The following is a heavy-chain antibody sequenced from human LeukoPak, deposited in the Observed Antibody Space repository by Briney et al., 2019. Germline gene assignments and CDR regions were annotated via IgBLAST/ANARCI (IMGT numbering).Heavy chain of an antibody. V-gene: IGHV3-11*05. D-gene: IGHD2-2*01. J-gene: IGHJ4*02. Sequence: KPGGSLRLSCAASRFTFSDYYMVWIRQAPGKGLEWVSYISNSGSSTKYADSVKGRFTISRDNAKNSLSLRMNSVRPEDTAVYYCARADRTSWFDYWGQGTLVTVSS. CDR1: RFTFSDYY. CDR2: ISNSGSST. CDR3: ARADRTSWFDY.